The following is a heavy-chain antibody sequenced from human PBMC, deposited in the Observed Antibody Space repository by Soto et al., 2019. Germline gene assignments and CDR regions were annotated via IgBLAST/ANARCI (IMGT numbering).Heavy chain of an antibody. CDR2: IYWDDGK. CDR3: AHRPDSSSWYYFDY. J-gene: IGHJ4*02. D-gene: IGHD6-13*01. Sequence: QITLKESGPTLVKPTQTLTLTCTFSGFSLNTVGVGVGWIRQPPGKALEWLALIYWDDGKRYGPSLESRLTISKDTSKNQVVLTMTNMDTVDTATYYCAHRPDSSSWYYFDYWGQGTLVTVSS. V-gene: IGHV2-5*05. CDR1: GFSLNTVGVG.